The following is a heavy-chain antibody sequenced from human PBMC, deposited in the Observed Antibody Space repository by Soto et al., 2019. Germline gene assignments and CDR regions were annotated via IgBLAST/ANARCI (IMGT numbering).Heavy chain of an antibody. CDR2: ISYDGSNK. CDR3: AKNTRLPPNSYYYYYYMDV. D-gene: IGHD4-17*01. Sequence: PGGSLRLSCAASGFTFSSYAMSWVRQAPGKGVEWVAVISYDGSNKYYADSVKGRFTISRDNSKNTLYLQMNSLRAEDTAVYYCAKNTRLPPNSYYYYYYMDVWGKGTTVTVSS. CDR1: GFTFSSYA. V-gene: IGHV3-30*18. J-gene: IGHJ6*03.